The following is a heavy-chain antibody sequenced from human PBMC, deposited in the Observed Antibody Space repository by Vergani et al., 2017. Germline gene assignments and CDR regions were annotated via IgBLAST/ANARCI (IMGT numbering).Heavy chain of an antibody. J-gene: IGHJ6*02. CDR3: ARAQVGATRYYYYYGMDV. CDR2: IIPIFGTA. Sequence: QVQLVQSGAEVKKPGSSVKVSCKASGGTFSSYAISWVRQAPGQGLEWMGGIIPIFGTANYAQKFQGRVTITADESTSTAYMELNSLRSEDTAVYYCARAQVGATRYYYYYGMDVWGQGTTVTVSS. CDR1: GGTFSSYA. V-gene: IGHV1-69*01. D-gene: IGHD1-26*01.